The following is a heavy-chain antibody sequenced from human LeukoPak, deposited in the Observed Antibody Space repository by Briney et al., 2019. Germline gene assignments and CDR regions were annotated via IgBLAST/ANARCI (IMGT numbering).Heavy chain of an antibody. CDR3: AREETAMEWAPFDY. V-gene: IGHV3-74*01. J-gene: IGHJ4*02. D-gene: IGHD5-18*01. CDR2: INSDGSST. Sequence: PGGSLRLSCAASGFTFSSYWMHWVRQAPGKGLVWVSRINSDGSSTSYADSVKGRFTISRDNAKNTLYLQMNSLRAEDMAVYYCAREETAMEWAPFDYWGQGTLVTVSS. CDR1: GFTFSSYW.